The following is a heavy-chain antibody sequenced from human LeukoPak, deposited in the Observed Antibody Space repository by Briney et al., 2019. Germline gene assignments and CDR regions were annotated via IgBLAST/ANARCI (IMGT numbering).Heavy chain of an antibody. Sequence: LRASVKVSCKVSGYTLTELSMHWVRQAPGKGLEWMGGFDPEDGETIYAQKFQGRVTMTEDTSTDTAYMELSSLRSEDTAVYYCATSSYYYDSSGYPDAFDIWGQGTMVTVSS. CDR1: GYTLTELS. J-gene: IGHJ3*02. V-gene: IGHV1-24*01. D-gene: IGHD3-22*01. CDR3: ATSSYYYDSSGYPDAFDI. CDR2: FDPEDGET.